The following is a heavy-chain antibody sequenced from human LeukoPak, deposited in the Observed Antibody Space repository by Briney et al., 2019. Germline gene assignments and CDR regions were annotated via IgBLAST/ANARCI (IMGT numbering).Heavy chain of an antibody. J-gene: IGHJ6*02. V-gene: IGHV5-51*01. CDR2: IYPGDSDT. CDR3: ARSLLAVAGYYYYGMDV. Sequence: GESLKISCKGSGYSFTSYWIGWVRQVPGKGLEWMGIIYPGDSDTRYSPSFQGQATISADKSISTAYLQWSSLKASDTAMYYCARSLLAVAGYYYYGMDVWGQGTTVTVSS. CDR1: GYSFTSYW. D-gene: IGHD6-19*01.